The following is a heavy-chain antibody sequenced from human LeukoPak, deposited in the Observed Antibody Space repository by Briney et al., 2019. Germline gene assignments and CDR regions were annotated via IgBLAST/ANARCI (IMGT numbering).Heavy chain of an antibody. CDR2: ISSSSSYI. J-gene: IGHJ4*02. V-gene: IGHV3-21*01. D-gene: IGHD2-2*01. CDR3: ARARYCSSTSCPRLDY. Sequence: GGSLRLSCAASGFTFSSYSMNWVRQAPGKGLEWVSSISSSSSYIYYADSVKVRFTISRDNAKNSLCLQMNSLRAEDTAVYYCARARYCSSTSCPRLDYWGQGTLVTVSS. CDR1: GFTFSSYS.